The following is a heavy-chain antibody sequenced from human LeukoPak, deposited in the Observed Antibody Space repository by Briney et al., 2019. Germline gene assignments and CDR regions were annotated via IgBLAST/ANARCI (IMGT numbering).Heavy chain of an antibody. CDR1: GGSFSGYY. CDR2: INHSGST. J-gene: IGHJ3*02. Sequence: SETLSLTCAVYGGSFSGYYWSWIRQPPGKGLEWIGEINHSGSTNYNPSLKSRVTISVDTSKNQFSLKLSSVTAADTAVYYCARGYVFSHAFDIWGQGTKVTVSS. V-gene: IGHV4-34*01. CDR3: ARGYVFSHAFDI. D-gene: IGHD3-10*02.